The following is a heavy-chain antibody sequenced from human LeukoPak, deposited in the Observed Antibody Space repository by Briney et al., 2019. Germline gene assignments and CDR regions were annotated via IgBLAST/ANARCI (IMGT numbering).Heavy chain of an antibody. CDR1: GFTFSSYA. V-gene: IGHV3-23*01. J-gene: IGHJ4*02. CDR3: AKGPYYDFWSGYPSYFDH. Sequence: PGGSLRLSCAASGFTFSSYAMSWVRQAPGKGLEWVSAISGSGGSTYYADSVKGRFTISRDNPKNTLYLQMNSLRAEDTALYYCAKGPYYDFWSGYPSYFDHWGQGTLVTVSS. CDR2: ISGSGGST. D-gene: IGHD3-3*01.